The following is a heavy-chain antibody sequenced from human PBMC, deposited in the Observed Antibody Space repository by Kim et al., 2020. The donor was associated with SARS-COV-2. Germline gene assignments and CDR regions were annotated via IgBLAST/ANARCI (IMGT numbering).Heavy chain of an antibody. J-gene: IGHJ5*02. CDR2: IYANGAT. CDR1: GGSISSFY. V-gene: IGHV4-4*07. D-gene: IGHD1-26*01. CDR3: ARAAIEGAQTSHWFDP. Sequence: SETLSLTCTVSGGSISSFYWSWIRQPAGKGLEWIGRIYANGATNYNPSLKSRVTMSVDTSRNQFSLKLRSVTAADTAVYYCARAAIEGAQTSHWFDPWGQGTLVTVSS.